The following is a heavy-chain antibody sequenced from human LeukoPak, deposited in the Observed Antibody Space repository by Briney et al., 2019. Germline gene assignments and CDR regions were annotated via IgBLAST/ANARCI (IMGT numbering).Heavy chain of an antibody. D-gene: IGHD3-10*01. CDR1: GFTFSSYT. CDR3: ARSGWFGELGFDY. CDR2: ISSSSSYI. Sequence: GSLRLSCAASGFTFSSYTMNWVRQAPGKGLEWVSSISSSSSYIYHADSVKGRFTFSRDNAKNSLYLQMNSLRAEDTAVYYCARSGWFGELGFDYWGQGTPVTVSS. V-gene: IGHV3-21*01. J-gene: IGHJ4*02.